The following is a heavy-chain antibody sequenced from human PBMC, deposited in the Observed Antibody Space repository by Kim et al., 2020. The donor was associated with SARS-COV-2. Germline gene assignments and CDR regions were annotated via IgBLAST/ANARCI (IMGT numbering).Heavy chain of an antibody. D-gene: IGHD2-21*02. J-gene: IGHJ6*02. CDR3: ARGGRGDHFYNGMDV. CDR1: GYTFAAYG. Sequence: ASVKVSCKASGYTFAAYGISWVRQARGQGLEWMGGIGAYNGMSDYGQTFHDRITMTTDISSSTAYLEVRSLRSDDTAIYYCARGGRGDHFYNGMDVWCQGTAVIFSS. V-gene: IGHV1-18*01. CDR2: IGAYNGMS.